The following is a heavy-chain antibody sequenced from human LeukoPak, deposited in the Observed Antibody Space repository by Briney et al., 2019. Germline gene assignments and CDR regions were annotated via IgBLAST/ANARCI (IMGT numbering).Heavy chain of an antibody. J-gene: IGHJ3*02. D-gene: IGHD6-13*01. CDR1: GFTFSSYW. CDR2: INSDGSST. Sequence: SGGSLRLSCAASGFTFSSYWMHRVRQAPGKGLVWVSRINSDGSSTSYADSVKGRFTISRDNAKNTLCLQMNSLRAEDTAVYYCARDWPSGWQQLPDYDAVDIWGQGTMVTVSS. CDR3: ARDWPSGWQQLPDYDAVDI. V-gene: IGHV3-74*01.